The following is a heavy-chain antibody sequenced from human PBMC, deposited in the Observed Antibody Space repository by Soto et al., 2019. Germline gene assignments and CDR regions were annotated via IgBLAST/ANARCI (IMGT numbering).Heavy chain of an antibody. D-gene: IGHD2-15*01. V-gene: IGHV5-51*01. Sequence: PGESLKVSCKVSGYTFTIYWIGWVSQMPGEGLEWMGVIYPSDSDIRYSPSFQGKVTISADKSITTAYLQWSSLKAADTAMYYCVRSGTSSGRFSDYWGQGTLVTVSS. CDR1: GYTFTIYW. CDR3: VRSGTSSGRFSDY. CDR2: IYPSDSDI. J-gene: IGHJ4*02.